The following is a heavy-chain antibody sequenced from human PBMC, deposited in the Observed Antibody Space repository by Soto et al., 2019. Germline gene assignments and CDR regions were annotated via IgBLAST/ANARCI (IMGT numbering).Heavy chain of an antibody. CDR3: ARSMRDSIGYSDY. Sequence: QVQLVESGGGVVQPGRSLRLSCAASGFTFSSYAMHWVRQAPGKGLEWVAVISYDGSNKYYADSVKGRFTISRDNSKNTLYLQMNSLRAEDTAVYYCARSMRDSIGYSDYWGQGTLVTVSS. V-gene: IGHV3-30-3*01. CDR1: GFTFSSYA. J-gene: IGHJ4*02. D-gene: IGHD3-22*01. CDR2: ISYDGSNK.